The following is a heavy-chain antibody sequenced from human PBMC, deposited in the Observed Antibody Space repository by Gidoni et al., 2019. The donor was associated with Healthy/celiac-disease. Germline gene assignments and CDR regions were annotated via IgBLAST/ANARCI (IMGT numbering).Heavy chain of an antibody. CDR3: ARDGSPVVRGVNDY. J-gene: IGHJ4*02. D-gene: IGHD3-10*01. CDR1: GYPFTSYG. V-gene: IGHV1-18*01. CDR2: ISAYNGNT. Sequence: QVQLVQSGAEVKQPGASVKVPCKAPGYPFTSYGISWVRQAPGQGLEWMGWISAYNGNTNYAQKLQGRVTMTTDTSTSTAYMELRSLRSDDTAVYYCARDGSPVVRGVNDYWGQGTLVTVSS.